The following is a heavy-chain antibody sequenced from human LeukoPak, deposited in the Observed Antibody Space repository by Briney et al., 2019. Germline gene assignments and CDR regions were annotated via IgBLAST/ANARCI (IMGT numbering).Heavy chain of an antibody. J-gene: IGHJ6*02. CDR1: GYTFTGYY. Sequence: ASVKVSCKASGYTFTGYYMHWVRQAPGQGLEWMGWINPNSGGTNYARKFQGRVTMTRDTSISTAYMELSRLISDDTAVYYCARANTYYYGSGTKNKRNYYYYGMDVWGQGTTVTVSS. CDR2: INPNSGGT. D-gene: IGHD3-10*01. CDR3: ARANTYYYGSGTKNKRNYYYYGMDV. V-gene: IGHV1-2*02.